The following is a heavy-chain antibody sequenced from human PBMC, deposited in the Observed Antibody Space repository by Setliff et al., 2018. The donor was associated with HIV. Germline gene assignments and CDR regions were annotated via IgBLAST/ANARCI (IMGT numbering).Heavy chain of an antibody. Sequence: SETLSLTCAVYGGSFSGYYWSWISQPPGTGLEWIGEINHSGSTNYNPSLKSRVTISVDTSKNQFSLRLSSVAAGDTAVYYCARSIVPVASGYYYFEYWGQGTRGTVSP. V-gene: IGHV4-34*01. D-gene: IGHD3-3*01. CDR2: INHSGST. J-gene: IGHJ4*02. CDR1: GGSFSGYY. CDR3: ARSIVPVASGYYYFEY.